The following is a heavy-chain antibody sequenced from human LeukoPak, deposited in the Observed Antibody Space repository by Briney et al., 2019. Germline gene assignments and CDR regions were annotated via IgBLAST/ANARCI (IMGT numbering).Heavy chain of an antibody. CDR2: IRYDGSHQ. D-gene: IGHD3-22*01. CDR3: AKDVASYYYDTTGADY. V-gene: IGHV3-30*02. Sequence: GGSLRLSCAASGFTFSPFGTHWVRQAPGKGPEWVAFIRYDGSHQYYAGSVKGRFTVSRDNSNNTLYLQMNSLRPEDTAMYYCAKDVASYYYDTTGADYWGQGTPVTVAS. CDR1: GFTFSPFG. J-gene: IGHJ4*02.